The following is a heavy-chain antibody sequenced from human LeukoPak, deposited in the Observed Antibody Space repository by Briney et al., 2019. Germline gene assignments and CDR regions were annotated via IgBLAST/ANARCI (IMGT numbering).Heavy chain of an antibody. D-gene: IGHD4-17*01. Sequence: PSETLSLTCTVSGGSISSDYWSWLRQPPGKGLEWIGYISNSGSTNYNPSLKSRVTISVDTSKNQFSLKLSSVAAADTAVYYCAIKTGGDYESDYYGMDVWGQGTTVTVSS. J-gene: IGHJ6*02. CDR2: ISNSGST. V-gene: IGHV4-59*08. CDR1: GGSISSDY. CDR3: AIKTGGDYESDYYGMDV.